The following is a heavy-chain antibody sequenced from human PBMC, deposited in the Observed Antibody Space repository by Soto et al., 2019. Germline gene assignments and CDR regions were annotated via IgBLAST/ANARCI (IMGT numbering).Heavy chain of an antibody. CDR1: GGSISSSSYY. Sequence: PSETLSLTCTVSGGSISSSSYYWGWIRQPPGKGLEWIRSIYYSGSTYYNPSLKSRVTISVDTSKNQFSLKLSSVTAADTAVYYCARTTVTTFENDYWGQGTLVTVSS. CDR2: IYYSGST. D-gene: IGHD4-17*01. J-gene: IGHJ4*02. CDR3: ARTTVTTFENDY. V-gene: IGHV4-39*01.